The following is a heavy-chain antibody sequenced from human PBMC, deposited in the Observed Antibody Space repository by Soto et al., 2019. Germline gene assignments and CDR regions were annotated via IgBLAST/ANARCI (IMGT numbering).Heavy chain of an antibody. CDR2: TTHAGSM. J-gene: IGHJ4*02. V-gene: IGHV4-34*01. CDR1: GGSFSAFY. D-gene: IGHD3-22*01. Sequence: QVQLQQWGTGLLKPSETLSLTCAVSGGSFSAFYWTWIRQPPGKGLEWIGETTHAGSMNYNPSLKSRVTVSVATSKIPFSLNLTSVPAADTAAYYCARGLASLRGSSDSYDSWGQGTLVTVSS. CDR3: ARGLASLRGSSDSYDS.